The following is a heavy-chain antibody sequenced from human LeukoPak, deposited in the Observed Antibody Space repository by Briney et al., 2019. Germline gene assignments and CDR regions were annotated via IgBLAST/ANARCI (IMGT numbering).Heavy chain of an antibody. D-gene: IGHD3-22*01. J-gene: IGHJ4*02. CDR2: ITPFNGNT. Sequence: GSSVKDSCKASGCTFTYRYLHWVRQAPTQALAWMGLITPFNGNTNFAQKFQDRVVINLHRSLSKPSVAASGLRYRQRPMYILPSVYDSRSPIDYWGQGTLVSVSS. CDR1: GCTFTYRY. CDR3: PSVYDSRSPIDY. V-gene: IGHV1-45*01.